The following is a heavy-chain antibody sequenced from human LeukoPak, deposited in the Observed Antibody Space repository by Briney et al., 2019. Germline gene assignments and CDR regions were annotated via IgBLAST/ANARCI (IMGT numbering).Heavy chain of an antibody. CDR3: ARERSMVRGLSWFDP. CDR2: IYYSGTG. J-gene: IGHJ5*02. V-gene: IGHV4-39*07. Sequence: SETLSLTCTVSGGSISTSIYYWAWIRQPPGKGLEWIGSIYYSGTGHYNPSHKSRVTISIDTSKNQFSLKLNSVTAADTAVYYCARERSMVRGLSWFDPWGQGTLVTVSS. D-gene: IGHD3-10*01. CDR1: GGSISTSIYY.